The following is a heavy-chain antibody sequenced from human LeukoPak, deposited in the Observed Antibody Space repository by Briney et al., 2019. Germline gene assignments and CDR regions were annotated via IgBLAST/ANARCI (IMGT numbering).Heavy chain of an antibody. V-gene: IGHV1-69*04. CDR1: GGTFSSYA. D-gene: IGHD2-15*01. Sequence: SVKVSCKASGGTFSSYAISWVRQAPGQGLEWMGRIIPILGIANYAQKFQGRVTITADKSTSTAYMELSSLRSEDTAVYYCARERYCSGGSCYSHHGMDVWGQGTTVTVSS. J-gene: IGHJ6*02. CDR2: IIPILGIA. CDR3: ARERYCSGGSCYSHHGMDV.